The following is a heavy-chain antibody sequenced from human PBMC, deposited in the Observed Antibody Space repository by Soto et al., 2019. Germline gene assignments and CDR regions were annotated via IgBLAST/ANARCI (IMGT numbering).Heavy chain of an antibody. CDR1: GFTFSSYW. D-gene: IGHD4-17*01. Sequence: PGGSLRLSCAASGFTFSSYWMSWVRQAPGKGLEWVANIKQDGSEKYYVDSVKGRFTISRHNSKNTLYLQMNSLRAEDTAVYYCARHYGDYRGNFDYWGQGTLVTVSS. CDR2: IKQDGSEK. CDR3: ARHYGDYRGNFDY. J-gene: IGHJ4*02. V-gene: IGHV3-7*03.